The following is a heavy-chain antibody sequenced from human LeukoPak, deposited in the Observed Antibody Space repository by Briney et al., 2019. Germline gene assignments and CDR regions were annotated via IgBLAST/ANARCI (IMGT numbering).Heavy chain of an antibody. CDR3: TRVSGTTLGDY. CDR1: GFTFSSYS. Sequence: GGSLRLSCAASGFTFSSYSMNWVRQAPGKGLEWVGFIRSKAYGGTTEYAASVKGRFTISRDDSKSIAYLQMNSLKIEDTAVYYCTRVSGTTLGDYWGQGTLATVSS. CDR2: IRSKAYGGTT. J-gene: IGHJ4*01. V-gene: IGHV3-49*04. D-gene: IGHD1-1*01.